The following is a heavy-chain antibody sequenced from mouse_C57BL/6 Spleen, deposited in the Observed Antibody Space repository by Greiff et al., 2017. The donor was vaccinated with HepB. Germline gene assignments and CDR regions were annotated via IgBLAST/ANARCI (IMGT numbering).Heavy chain of an antibody. CDR3: AGTGYYGSSSAWFAY. Sequence: VMLVESGAELVRPGTSVKVSCKASGYAFTNYLIEWVKQRPGQGLEWIGVINPGSGGTNYNEKFKGKATLTADKSSSTAYMQLSSLTSEDSAVYFCAGTGYYGSSSAWFAYWGQGTLVTVSA. D-gene: IGHD1-1*01. J-gene: IGHJ3*01. CDR1: GYAFTNYL. CDR2: INPGSGGT. V-gene: IGHV1-54*01.